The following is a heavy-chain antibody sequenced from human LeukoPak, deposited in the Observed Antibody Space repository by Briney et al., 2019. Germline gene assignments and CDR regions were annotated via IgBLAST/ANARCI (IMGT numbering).Heavy chain of an antibody. V-gene: IGHV1-46*01. CDR1: GYTFTGYY. Sequence: ASVKVSCKASGYTFTGYYIHWVRQAPGQGLEWMGIINPSGGSTSYAQKFQGRVTMTRDMSTSTVYMELSSLRSEDTAVYYCAREIHCSGGSCYLFDPWGQGTLVTVSS. CDR3: AREIHCSGGSCYLFDP. CDR2: INPSGGST. D-gene: IGHD2-15*01. J-gene: IGHJ5*02.